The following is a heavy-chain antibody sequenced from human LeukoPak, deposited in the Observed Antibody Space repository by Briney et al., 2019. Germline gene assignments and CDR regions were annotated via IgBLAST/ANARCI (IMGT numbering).Heavy chain of an antibody. D-gene: IGHD1-20*01. CDR2: IKSKTDGGTT. CDR1: GLTFNNAW. J-gene: IGHJ4*02. CDR3: TTAMASNWNRVFDY. Sequence: PGGSLRLSCAASGLTFNNAWMSWVRQAPGKGLEWVGRIKSKTDGGTTDNAAPVKGRFTISRDDSKNTLYLQMNSLKTEDTAVYYCTTAMASNWNRVFDYWGQGTLVTVSS. V-gene: IGHV3-15*01.